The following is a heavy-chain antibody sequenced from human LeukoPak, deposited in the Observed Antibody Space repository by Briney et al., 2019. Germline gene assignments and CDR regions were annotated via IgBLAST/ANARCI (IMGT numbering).Heavy chain of an antibody. V-gene: IGHV4-61*02. CDR3: ARVTAIAAAGSYWYFDL. J-gene: IGHJ2*01. D-gene: IGHD6-13*01. CDR1: GGSISSSSYY. CDR2: IYTSGST. Sequence: SETLSLTCTVSGGSISSSSYYWSWIRQPAGKGLEWIGRIYTSGSTNYNPSLKSRVTISVDTSKNQFSLKLSSVTAADTAVYYCARVTAIAAAGSYWYFDLWGRGTLVTVSS.